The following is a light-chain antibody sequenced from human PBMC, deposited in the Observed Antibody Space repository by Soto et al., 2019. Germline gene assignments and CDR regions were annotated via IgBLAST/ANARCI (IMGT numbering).Light chain of an antibody. CDR3: QQYGSSPT. V-gene: IGKV3-20*01. CDR1: QSVSRH. J-gene: IGKJ4*01. Sequence: EIVLTQSPATLSLPPGERATLSCRASQSVSRHLAWYQQKPGQAPRLLIYDASSRATGIPDRFSGGGSGTDFTLTISRLEPADLAVYYCQQYGSSPTFGGGTKVDI. CDR2: DAS.